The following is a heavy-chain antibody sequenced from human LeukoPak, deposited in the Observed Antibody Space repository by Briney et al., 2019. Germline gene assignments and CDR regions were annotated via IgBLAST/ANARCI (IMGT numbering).Heavy chain of an antibody. J-gene: IGHJ4*02. CDR2: IKQDGSKK. Sequence: GGSLRLSCVASGFPFSSYWMTWVRQAPGKGLEWVANIKQDGSKKSYVDSVKGRFTISRNNAKNSLYLQMNSLRAEDTAIYYCTRVGYIDEGIDYWGQGTLVTVSS. CDR3: TRVGYIDEGIDY. D-gene: IGHD5-24*01. CDR1: GFPFSSYW. V-gene: IGHV3-7*04.